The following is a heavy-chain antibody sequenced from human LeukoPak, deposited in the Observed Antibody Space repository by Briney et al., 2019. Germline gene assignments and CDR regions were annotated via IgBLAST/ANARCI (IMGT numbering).Heavy chain of an antibody. CDR2: VYSTGST. J-gene: IGHJ4*02. Sequence: SETLSLTCTVSGGSISNYYWSWIRQPAGKGLEWIGRVYSTGSTNYNPSLESRLTMSVGTSQNQFSLKLTSLTAADTAVYYCARGFSGSRYFDYWGQGTLVTVSS. CDR1: GGSISNYY. V-gene: IGHV4-4*07. D-gene: IGHD1-26*01. CDR3: ARGFSGSRYFDY.